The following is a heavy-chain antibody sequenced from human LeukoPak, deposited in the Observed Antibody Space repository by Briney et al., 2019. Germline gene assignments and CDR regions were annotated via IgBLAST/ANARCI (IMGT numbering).Heavy chain of an antibody. CDR2: ISSSSSYI. CDR1: GFTFSSYS. V-gene: IGHV3-21*01. D-gene: IGHD3-22*01. Sequence: GGSLRLSCAASGFTFSSYSMNWVRQAPGKGLEWVSSISSSSSYIYYADSVKGRFTISRDNAKNSLYLQMNSLRAEDTAVYYCARGGPQDYYDSRDDVFDIWGQGTMVTVSS. J-gene: IGHJ3*02. CDR3: ARGGPQDYYDSRDDVFDI.